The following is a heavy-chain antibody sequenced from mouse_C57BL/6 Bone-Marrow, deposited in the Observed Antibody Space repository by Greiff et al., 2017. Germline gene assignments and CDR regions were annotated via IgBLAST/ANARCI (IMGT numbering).Heavy chain of an antibody. CDR3: ARDHDSSGYVIFDY. Sequence: DVHLVESGPGLVKPSQSLSLTCSVTGYSITSGYYWNWIRQFPGNKLEWMGYISYDGSNNYNPSLKNRISITRDTSKNQFFLKLNSVTTEDTATYYCARDHDSSGYVIFDYWGQGTTLTVSS. V-gene: IGHV3-6*01. CDR2: ISYDGSN. CDR1: GYSITSGYY. D-gene: IGHD3-2*02. J-gene: IGHJ2*01.